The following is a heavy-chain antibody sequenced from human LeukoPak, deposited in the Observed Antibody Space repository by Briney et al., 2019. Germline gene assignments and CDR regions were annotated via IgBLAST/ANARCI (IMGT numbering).Heavy chain of an antibody. Sequence: GGSLRLSCTASGFSFSDHYMDWVRQAPGKGLEWVGRTSNKANSYTTEYAASVKGRFTISRDDSKNSLYLEMNSLKTEDTAVFSCATVQGGENPMVYLASWGQGTLVTVSS. CDR1: GFSFSDHY. CDR2: TSNKANSYTT. J-gene: IGHJ4*02. CDR3: ATVQGGENPMVYLAS. D-gene: IGHD3-10*01. V-gene: IGHV3-72*01.